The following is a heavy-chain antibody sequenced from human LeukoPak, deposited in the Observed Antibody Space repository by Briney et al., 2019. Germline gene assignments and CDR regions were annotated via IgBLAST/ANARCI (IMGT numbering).Heavy chain of an antibody. Sequence: AASVKVSCKASGYTFTGYYMHWVRQAPGQGLEGMAWINPNSGGTYYAQNFHDRITMTRDTSISTVYMELSRLRSDDTAIYYCARANALYCSSTSCLFDYWGQGTLVTVSS. CDR2: INPNSGGT. CDR1: GYTFTGYY. CDR3: ARANALYCSSTSCLFDY. D-gene: IGHD2-2*01. V-gene: IGHV1-2*02. J-gene: IGHJ4*02.